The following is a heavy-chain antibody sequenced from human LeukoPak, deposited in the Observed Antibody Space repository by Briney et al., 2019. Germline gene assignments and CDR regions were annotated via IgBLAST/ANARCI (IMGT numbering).Heavy chain of an antibody. CDR2: VYYSGST. J-gene: IGHJ4*02. CDR1: GGSISSYY. Sequence: PSETLSLTCTVSGGSISSYYWSWIRQPPGKGLEWIGYVYYSGSTNYNPSLKSRVTISVDTSKNQFSLKLSSVPAADPAVYYCARDRVATAMVNWGQGTLVTVSS. V-gene: IGHV4-59*01. CDR3: ARDRVATAMVN. D-gene: IGHD5-18*01.